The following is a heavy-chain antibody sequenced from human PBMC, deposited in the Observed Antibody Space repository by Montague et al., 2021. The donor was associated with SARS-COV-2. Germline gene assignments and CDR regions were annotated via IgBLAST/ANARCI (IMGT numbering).Heavy chain of an antibody. V-gene: IGHV4-34*01. CDR3: ARLDGWGIAFLVAVPRKNYCFDV. CDR1: GGSFHDYY. J-gene: IGHJ2*01. CDR2: IDHSGTT. Sequence: SETLSLTCAVYGGSFHDYYWTWIRQPPGKGLEWIWEIDHSGTTNYNPSLKIRLSISMYTSKNQFSLTLNSVTAAATAVYYCARLDGWGIAFLVAVPRKNYCFDVWGRGTPVTVSS. D-gene: IGHD5-24*01.